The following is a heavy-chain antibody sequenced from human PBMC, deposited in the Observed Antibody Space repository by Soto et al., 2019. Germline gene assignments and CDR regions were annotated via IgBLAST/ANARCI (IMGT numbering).Heavy chain of an antibody. CDR3: ARSQGSSTSLEIYYYYYYGMDV. CDR1: GGTFSSYA. J-gene: IGHJ6*02. V-gene: IGHV1-69*01. CDR2: IIPISETT. Sequence: QVQLVQSGAEVKKPGSSVKVSCKASGGTFSSYAISWVRQAPGQGLEWMGGIIPISETTNYAQKFQGRVTITADESKSTAYMERSSLRSEDTALYYCARSQGSSTSLEIYYYYYYGMDVWGQGTTITVSS. D-gene: IGHD2-2*01.